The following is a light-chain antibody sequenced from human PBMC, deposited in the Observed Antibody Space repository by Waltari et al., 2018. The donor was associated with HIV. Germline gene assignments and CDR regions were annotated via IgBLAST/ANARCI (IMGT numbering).Light chain of an antibody. J-gene: IGLJ3*02. CDR3: SSYTSNITRV. V-gene: IGLV2-14*03. Sequence: QSALTQPASVSGSPGQSITISCTGTSSDVGGYNYVSWYQQHPGKAPKLMIYDVSTRPSGVSNRFSGSKAGNTASLTISGLQAEDEADYYCSSYTSNITRVFGVGTKLTVL. CDR1: SSDVGGYNY. CDR2: DVS.